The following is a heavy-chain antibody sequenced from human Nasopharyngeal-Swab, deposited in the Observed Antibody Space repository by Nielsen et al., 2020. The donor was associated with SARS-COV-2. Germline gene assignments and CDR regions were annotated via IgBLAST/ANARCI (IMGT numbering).Heavy chain of an antibody. J-gene: IGHJ6*02. Sequence: WVRQAPGQGLEWMGWISAYNGNTNYAQKLQGRATMTTDTSTSTAYMELGSLRSDDTAVYYCARDEPEWFQYDMDVWGQGTTVTVSS. V-gene: IGHV1-18*01. CDR2: ISAYNGNT. D-gene: IGHD3-3*01. CDR3: ARDEPEWFQYDMDV.